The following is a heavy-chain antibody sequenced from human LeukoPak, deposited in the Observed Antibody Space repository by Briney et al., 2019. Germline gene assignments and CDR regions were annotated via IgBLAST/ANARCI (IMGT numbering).Heavy chain of an antibody. D-gene: IGHD2-2*01. CDR3: ARSSTLKGGFDP. J-gene: IGHJ5*02. Sequence: SETLSLTCTVSGGSISSYYWSWIRQPPGKGLEWIGYIYHSGSTNYNPSLKSRVTISVDTSKNQFSLKLSSVTAADTAVYYCARSSTLKGGFDPWGQGTLVTVSS. CDR2: IYHSGST. CDR1: GGSISSYY. V-gene: IGHV4-59*01.